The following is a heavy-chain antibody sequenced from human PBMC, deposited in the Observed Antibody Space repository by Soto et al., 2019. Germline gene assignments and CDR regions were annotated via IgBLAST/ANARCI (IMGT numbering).Heavy chain of an antibody. Sequence: GGSLRLSCEATGFTVSSHEMNWIRQTPGKRLEWIAKISGSGSTINYADSVKGRFTISRDNVQRTLHLQMDSLRVEDTSVYYCARGGVYWGRGXLVTVYS. J-gene: IGHJ1*01. D-gene: IGHD2-8*01. V-gene: IGHV3-48*03. CDR3: ARGGVY. CDR2: ISGSGSTI. CDR1: GFTVSSHE.